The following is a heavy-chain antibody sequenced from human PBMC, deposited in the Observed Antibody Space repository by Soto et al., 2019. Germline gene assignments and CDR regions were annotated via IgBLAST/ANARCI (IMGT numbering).Heavy chain of an antibody. D-gene: IGHD3-10*01. CDR3: ARWVSPGLWFGEFRYFDY. CDR1: GGSISSGGYY. J-gene: IGHJ4*02. V-gene: IGHV4-31*03. Sequence: QVQLQESGPGLVKPSQTLSLTCTVSGGSISSGGYYWSWIRQHPGKGLEWIGYIYYSGSTYYNPSLKSRVTISVDTSKNQFSLKLGSVTAADTAVYYCARWVSPGLWFGEFRYFDYWGQGTLVTVSS. CDR2: IYYSGST.